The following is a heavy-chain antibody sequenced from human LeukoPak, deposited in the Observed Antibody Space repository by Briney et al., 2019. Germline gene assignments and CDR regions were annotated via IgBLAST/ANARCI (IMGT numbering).Heavy chain of an antibody. J-gene: IGHJ4*02. CDR1: GGSISSYY. D-gene: IGHD2-15*01. Sequence: MPSETLSLTCTVSGGSISSYYWSWIRQPPGKGLEWIGYIYYSGSTNYNPSLKSRVTISVDTSKNQFSLKLSSVTAADTAVYYCARGSVAMVAYDYWGQGTLVTVSS. CDR3: ARGSVAMVAYDY. CDR2: IYYSGST. V-gene: IGHV4-59*12.